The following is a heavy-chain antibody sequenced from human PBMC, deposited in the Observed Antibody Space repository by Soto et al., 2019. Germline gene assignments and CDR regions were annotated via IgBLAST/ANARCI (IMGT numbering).Heavy chain of an antibody. Sequence: ASVKVSCKASGGTFGSYAISWVRQAPGQGLEWMGGIIPIFGTANYAQKFQGRVTITADESTSTAYMELSSLRSEDTAVYYCARDSRGYYDFWSGPRASYGMDVWGQGTTVTVSS. D-gene: IGHD3-3*01. CDR1: GGTFGSYA. J-gene: IGHJ6*02. V-gene: IGHV1-69*13. CDR3: ARDSRGYYDFWSGPRASYGMDV. CDR2: IIPIFGTA.